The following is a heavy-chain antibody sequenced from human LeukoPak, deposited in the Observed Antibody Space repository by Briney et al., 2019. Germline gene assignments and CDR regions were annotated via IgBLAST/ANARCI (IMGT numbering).Heavy chain of an antibody. V-gene: IGHV3-48*03. Sequence: GGSLRLSCGVSGFPLNGFEMNWVRQAPGKGLEWVSLISSSESDKFYADSVKGRFTISRDNAKSSLFLQMKSLRVEDTGIYYCARERPLVGALDLWGQGTVVTVSS. J-gene: IGHJ5*02. D-gene: IGHD2-15*01. CDR3: ARERPLVGALDL. CDR1: GFPLNGFE. CDR2: ISSSESDK.